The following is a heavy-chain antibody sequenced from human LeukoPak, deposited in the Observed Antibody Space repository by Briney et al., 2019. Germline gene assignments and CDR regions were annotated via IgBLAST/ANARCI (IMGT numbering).Heavy chain of an antibody. D-gene: IGHD5-12*01. CDR3: ARLRYSGYDWLDY. CDR2: IYYSGST. V-gene: IGHV4-30-4*01. J-gene: IGHJ4*02. CDR1: GGSISSGDYY. Sequence: SETLSLTCTVSGGSISSGDYYWSWIRQPPGKGLEWIGYIYYSGSTNYNPSLKSRVTISVDTSKNQFSLKLSSVTAADTAVYYCARLRYSGYDWLDYWGQGTLVTVSS.